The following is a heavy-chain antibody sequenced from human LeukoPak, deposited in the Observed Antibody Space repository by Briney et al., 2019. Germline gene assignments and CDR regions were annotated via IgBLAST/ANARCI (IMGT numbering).Heavy chain of an antibody. V-gene: IGHV4-4*07. CDR3: ARERGGCSGGSCYPKTDAFDI. J-gene: IGHJ3*02. Sequence: PSETLSLTCAVYGGSFSGYYWSWIRQPAGKGLEWIGRIYTSGSTNYNPSLKSRVTISVDTSKNQFSLKLSSVTAADTAVYYCARERGGCSGGSCYPKTDAFDIWGQGTMVTVSS. CDR2: IYTSGST. CDR1: GGSFSGYY. D-gene: IGHD2-15*01.